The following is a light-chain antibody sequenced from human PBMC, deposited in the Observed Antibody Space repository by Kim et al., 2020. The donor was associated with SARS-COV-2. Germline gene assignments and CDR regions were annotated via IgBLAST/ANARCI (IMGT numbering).Light chain of an antibody. V-gene: IGKV3-20*01. CDR2: GAS. CDR1: QSVSRSY. CDR3: QQYGSSPRT. Sequence: SPGERATLSCRASQSVSRSYLAWYQQKPGQAPRLRIYGASTRATGIPDRFSGSGSGTDFTLTISRLEPEDFAVYYCQQYGSSPRTFGQGTKVDIK. J-gene: IGKJ1*01.